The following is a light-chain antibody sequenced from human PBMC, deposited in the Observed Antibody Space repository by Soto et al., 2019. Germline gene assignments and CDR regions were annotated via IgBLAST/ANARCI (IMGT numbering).Light chain of an antibody. V-gene: IGKV3-20*01. Sequence: EIVLTQSPGTLSLSPGERATLSCRASQSVSSSYLAWYQQKPGQAPRLLIYGASSSATGIPDRFSGSGSGTDFTLTISRLEPKDVAVYYCQQYHSSPYTFGQGTKLEIK. J-gene: IGKJ2*01. CDR3: QQYHSSPYT. CDR2: GAS. CDR1: QSVSSSY.